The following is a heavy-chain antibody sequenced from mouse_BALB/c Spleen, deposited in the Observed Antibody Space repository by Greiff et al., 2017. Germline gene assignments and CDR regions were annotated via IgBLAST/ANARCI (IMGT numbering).Heavy chain of an antibody. Sequence: EVMLVESGGGLVKPGGSLKLSCAASGFTFSDYYMYWVRQTPEKRLEWVATISDGGSYTYYPDSVKGRFTISRDNAKNNLYLQMSSLKSEDTAMYYCARDNYGNYECARDDWGQGTSVTVSS. CDR1: GFTFSDYY. CDR2: ISDGGSYT. CDR3: ARDNYGNYECARDD. V-gene: IGHV5-4*02. D-gene: IGHD2-1*01. J-gene: IGHJ4*01.